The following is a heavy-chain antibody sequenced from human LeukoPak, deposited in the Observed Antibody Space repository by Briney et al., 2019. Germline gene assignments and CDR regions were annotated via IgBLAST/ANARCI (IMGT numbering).Heavy chain of an antibody. CDR2: INHSGGT. Sequence: PSETLSLTCAVYGGSISGYYWSWIRQPPGKGLEWIGEINHSGGTNYNPSLKSRVTISVDTSKNQFSLKLSSVTAADTAVYYCARGSRVLRFSNWFDPWGQGTLVTVSS. D-gene: IGHD3-3*01. J-gene: IGHJ5*02. V-gene: IGHV4-34*01. CDR3: ARGSRVLRFSNWFDP. CDR1: GGSISGYY.